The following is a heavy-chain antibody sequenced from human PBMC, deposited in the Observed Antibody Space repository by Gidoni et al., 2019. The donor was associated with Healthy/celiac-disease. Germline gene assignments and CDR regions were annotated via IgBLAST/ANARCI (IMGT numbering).Heavy chain of an antibody. CDR3: ARDLTYYYDSSVPPLDY. V-gene: IGHV3-30*01. Sequence: QVQLVESGGGVVQPGRSLSLSCAASGFTFRSYAMHWVRQAPGKGLEWVAVISYDGSNKYYADSVKGRFTISRDNSKNTLYLQMNSLRAEDTAVYYCARDLTYYYDSSVPPLDYWGQGTLVTVSS. CDR2: ISYDGSNK. J-gene: IGHJ4*02. CDR1: GFTFRSYA. D-gene: IGHD3-22*01.